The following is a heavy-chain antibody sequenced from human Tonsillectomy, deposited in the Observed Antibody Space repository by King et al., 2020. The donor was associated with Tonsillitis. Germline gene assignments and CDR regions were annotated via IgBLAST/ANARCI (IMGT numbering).Heavy chain of an antibody. V-gene: IGHV3-30*14. CDR3: AKDRSWLIDS. D-gene: IGHD5-12*01. Sequence: QVQLVQSGGGVVQPGGSLRLSCAASGFTFTTSSMHWVRQAPGKGLEWVAIISSVGTTQYYADAVKGRFTISRDNSMNTLYLQLSGLRGEDTAVYYCAKDRSWLIDSWGQGTLVTVSS. J-gene: IGHJ4*02. CDR2: ISSVGTTQ. CDR1: GFTFTTSS.